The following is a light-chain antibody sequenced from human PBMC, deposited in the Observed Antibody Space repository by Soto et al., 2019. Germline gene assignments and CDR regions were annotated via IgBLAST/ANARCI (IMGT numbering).Light chain of an antibody. V-gene: IGKV1-39*01. CDR2: AAS. CDR3: QQLNSYPLIT. J-gene: IGKJ5*01. CDR1: QSISSY. Sequence: DIQMTQSPSSLSASVGDRVTITCRASQSISSYLNWYQQKPGKAPKLLIYAASSLQSGVPSRFSGSGSGTDFTLTISSLQPEDFATYYCQQLNSYPLITFGQGTRLEIK.